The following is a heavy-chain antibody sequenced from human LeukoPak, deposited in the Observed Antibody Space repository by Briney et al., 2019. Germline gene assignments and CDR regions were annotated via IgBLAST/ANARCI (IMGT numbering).Heavy chain of an antibody. CDR1: GFTFSSYG. CDR2: ISYDGSNK. D-gene: IGHD6-25*01. J-gene: IGHJ1*01. CDR3: AKDPSARLGYFQH. V-gene: IGHV3-30*18. Sequence: GGSLRLSCAASGFTFSSYGMHWVRQAPGKGLEWVAVISYDGSNKYYADSVKGRFTISRDNSKNTLYLQMNSLRAEDTAVYYCAKDPSARLGYFQHWGQGTLVTVSS.